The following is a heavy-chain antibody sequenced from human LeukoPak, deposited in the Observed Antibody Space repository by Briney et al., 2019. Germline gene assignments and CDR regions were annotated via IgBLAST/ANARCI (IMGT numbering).Heavy chain of an antibody. Sequence: ASVKVSCKASGYTFTSYGISWVRQAPGQGLEWMGWISAYNGNTNYAQKLQGRVTMTTDTSTSTAYMELRSLRSDDTAVYYCATPSPALRYFDWLPFDYWGQGTLVTVSS. CDR1: GYTFTSYG. CDR2: ISAYNGNT. J-gene: IGHJ4*02. D-gene: IGHD3-9*01. V-gene: IGHV1-18*01. CDR3: ATPSPALRYFDWLPFDY.